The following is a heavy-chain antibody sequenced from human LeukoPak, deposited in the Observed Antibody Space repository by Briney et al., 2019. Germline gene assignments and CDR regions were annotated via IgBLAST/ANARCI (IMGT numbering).Heavy chain of an antibody. CDR1: GFTFRSYA. CDR3: AKDSSGSSWYGATYYYYYYGMDV. J-gene: IGHJ6*02. CDR2: ISGSGGST. Sequence: GGFLRLSCAASGFTFRSYAMSWVRQAPGKGLEWVSAISGSGGSTYYADSVKGRFTISRDNSKNTLYLQMNSLRAEDTAVYYCAKDSSGSSWYGATYYYYYYGMDVWGQGTTVTVSS. D-gene: IGHD6-13*01. V-gene: IGHV3-23*01.